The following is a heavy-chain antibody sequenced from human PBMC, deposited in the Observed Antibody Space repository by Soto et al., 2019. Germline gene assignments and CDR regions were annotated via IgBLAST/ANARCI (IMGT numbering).Heavy chain of an antibody. CDR1: GGSISSGDYY. Sequence: QVQLQESGPGLVKPSQTLSLTCTVSGGSISSGDYYWSWIRQPPGKGLEWIGYIYYSGSTYYNPSLKSRVTISVDTSKNQFSLKLSSVTAADTAVYYCAGDTKGTDSSGYPSSYNWFDPWGQGTLVTVSS. D-gene: IGHD3-22*01. CDR3: AGDTKGTDSSGYPSSYNWFDP. V-gene: IGHV4-30-4*01. CDR2: IYYSGST. J-gene: IGHJ5*02.